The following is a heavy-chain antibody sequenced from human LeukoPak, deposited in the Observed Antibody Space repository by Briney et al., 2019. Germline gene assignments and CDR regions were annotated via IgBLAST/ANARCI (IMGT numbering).Heavy chain of an antibody. CDR1: GFTFSSYG. Sequence: GGALTLSCAASGFTFSSYGMHWLRPAPAKGLEWVAVISYDGSNKYYADSVQGRFTISRDNSKKTLYLQMNSLRAEDTAVYYCAKDSGYYDILTGYYGYYGMDVWGQGTTVTVSS. D-gene: IGHD3-9*01. J-gene: IGHJ6*02. CDR3: AKDSGYYDILTGYYGYYGMDV. CDR2: ISYDGSNK. V-gene: IGHV3-30*18.